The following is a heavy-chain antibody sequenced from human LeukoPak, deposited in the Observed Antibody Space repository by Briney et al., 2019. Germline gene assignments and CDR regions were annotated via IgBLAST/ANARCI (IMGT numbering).Heavy chain of an antibody. J-gene: IGHJ4*02. CDR2: IYYSGST. D-gene: IGHD6-13*01. V-gene: IGHV4-59*11. Sequence: SETLSLTCTVSGGSISSHYGSWIRQPPGKGLEWIGYIYYSGSTNYNPSLKSRVTISVDTSKNQFSLKLSSVTAADTAVYYCAVTIAAGGGSFDYWGQGTLVTVSS. CDR3: AVTIAAGGGSFDY. CDR1: GGSISSHY.